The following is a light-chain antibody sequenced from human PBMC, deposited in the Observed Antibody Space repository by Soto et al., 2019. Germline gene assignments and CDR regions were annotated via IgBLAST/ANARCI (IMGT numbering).Light chain of an antibody. CDR1: SSDVGGYNY. V-gene: IGLV2-14*01. Sequence: QSVLTQPASVSGSPGQSITISCTGTSSDVGGYNYVSWYQQHPGKAPKLMIYDVSNRPSGVSNRFSGSKSGNTASLTISGLQAEDESDYHCSSYTSSSTLFGTGTKLTVL. CDR3: SSYTSSSTL. CDR2: DVS. J-gene: IGLJ1*01.